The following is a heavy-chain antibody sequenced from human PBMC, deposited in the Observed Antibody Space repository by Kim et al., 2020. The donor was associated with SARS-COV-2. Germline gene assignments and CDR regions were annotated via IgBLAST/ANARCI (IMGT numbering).Heavy chain of an antibody. V-gene: IGHV3-23*01. J-gene: IGHJ4*02. CDR3: AKDRTFGSGTYYFDY. CDR2: VSGSGDISGSGGST. D-gene: IGHD6-19*01. Sequence: GGSLRLSCAASGFTFSSYAMSWVRQAPGKGLEWVSAVSGSGDISGSGGSTYYADSVKGRFTISRDNSKNTLYLQMNSLRAEDTAVYYCAKDRTFGSGTYYFDYWGQGTLVTVSS. CDR1: GFTFSSYA.